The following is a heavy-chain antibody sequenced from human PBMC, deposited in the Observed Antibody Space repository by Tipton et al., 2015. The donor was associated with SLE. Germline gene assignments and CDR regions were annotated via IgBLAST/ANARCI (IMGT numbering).Heavy chain of an antibody. D-gene: IGHD2-15*01. CDR1: GGSINSHY. V-gene: IGHV4-59*11. Sequence: TLSLTCSVSGGSINSHYWIWIRQPPGKGLEYIGNIYFSGSTNYNPSLKSRVTISIDTSKGQVSLKLTSVTAADTAVYYCARGSVVADDFWGQGTPVTVSS. CDR3: ARGSVVADDF. CDR2: IYFSGST. J-gene: IGHJ4*02.